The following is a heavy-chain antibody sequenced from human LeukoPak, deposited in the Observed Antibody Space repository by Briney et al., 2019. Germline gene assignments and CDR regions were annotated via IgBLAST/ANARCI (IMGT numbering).Heavy chain of an antibody. J-gene: IGHJ4*02. CDR2: ISGSGGST. CDR3: AKTGGIAARPYYFDY. Sequence: GGSLRLSCAASGFTFSSYAMSWVRQAPGKGLEWVSAISGSGGSTYYADSVKGRSTISRDNSKNTLYLQMNSLRAEDTAVYYCAKTGGIAARPYYFDYWGQGTLVTVSS. D-gene: IGHD6-6*01. V-gene: IGHV3-23*01. CDR1: GFTFSSYA.